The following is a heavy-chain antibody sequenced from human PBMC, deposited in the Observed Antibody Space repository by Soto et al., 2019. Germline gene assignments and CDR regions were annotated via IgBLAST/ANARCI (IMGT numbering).Heavy chain of an antibody. D-gene: IGHD5-12*01. J-gene: IGHJ6*02. V-gene: IGHV1-2*04. CDR2: INPNSGGT. CDR1: GYTFTGYY. Sequence: ASVKVSCQASGYTFTGYYMHWVRQAPGQGLEWMGWINPNSGGTNYAQKLQGWVTMTRDTSIGTAYMELSRLRSDDPAVYYCASSYSGYDMRKHYYYGMDVWGQGTTVTVSS. CDR3: ASSYSGYDMRKHYYYGMDV.